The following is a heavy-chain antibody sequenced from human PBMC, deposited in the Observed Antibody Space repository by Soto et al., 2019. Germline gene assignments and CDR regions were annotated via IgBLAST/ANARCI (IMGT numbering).Heavy chain of an antibody. V-gene: IGHV1-69*06. CDR1: GGTFSSYA. CDR3: AIFCTRGGGSFDY. CDR2: IILIFGTA. J-gene: IGHJ4*02. Sequence: QVQLVQSGAEVKKPGSSVKVSCKASGGTFSSYAISWVRQAPGQGLEWMGGIILIFGTANYAQKFQGRVTITAEKTPRTASMELSSLSLWDTGVYYCAIFCTRGGGSFDYWGQGTLVTVSS. D-gene: IGHD3-16*01.